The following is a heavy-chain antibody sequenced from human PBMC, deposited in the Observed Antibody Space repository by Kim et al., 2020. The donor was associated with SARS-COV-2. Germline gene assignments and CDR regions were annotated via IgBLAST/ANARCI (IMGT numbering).Heavy chain of an antibody. CDR1: GGTFSSYA. D-gene: IGHD4-17*01. CDR2: IIPIFGTA. V-gene: IGHV1-69*13. J-gene: IGHJ6*02. Sequence: SVKVSCKASGGTFSSYAISWVRQAPGQGLEWMGGIIPIFGTANYAQKFQGRVTITADESTSTAYMELSSLRSEDTAVYYCARENPYDYVSIERDYYYYYGMDVWGQGTTVTVSS. CDR3: ARENPYDYVSIERDYYYYYGMDV.